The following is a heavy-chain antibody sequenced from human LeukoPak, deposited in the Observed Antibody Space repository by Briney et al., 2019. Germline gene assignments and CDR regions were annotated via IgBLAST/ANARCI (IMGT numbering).Heavy chain of an antibody. CDR1: GFSVSSNY. CDR3: AKGAMRMATINYLDY. V-gene: IGHV3-66*01. CDR2: MFASGST. Sequence: GGSLRLSCTASGFSVSSNYMSWVRQAPGKGLEWVSVMFASGSTYYADSVKGRFTFSRDNSKNTLYLQMNSLRAEDTAVYYCAKGAMRMATINYLDYWGQGTLVTVSS. J-gene: IGHJ4*02. D-gene: IGHD5-24*01.